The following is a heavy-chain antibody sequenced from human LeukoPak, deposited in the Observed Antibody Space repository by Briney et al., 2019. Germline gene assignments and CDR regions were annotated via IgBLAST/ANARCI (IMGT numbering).Heavy chain of an antibody. V-gene: IGHV1-2*02. J-gene: IGHJ4*02. CDR1: GYTFTGYY. CDR3: ARDLKKRATRDYYFDY. D-gene: IGHD1-26*01. CDR2: INPNSGGT. Sequence: GASVKVSCKASGYTFTGYYMHWVRQAPGQGLEWMGWINPNSGGTNYAQKFQGRVTMTRDTSISTAYMELSRLRSDDTVVYYCARDLKKRATRDYYFDYWGQGTLVTVSS.